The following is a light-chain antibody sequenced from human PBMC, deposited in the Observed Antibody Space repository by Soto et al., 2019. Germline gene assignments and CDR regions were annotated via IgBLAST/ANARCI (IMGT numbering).Light chain of an antibody. V-gene: IGKV3-15*01. CDR3: QQYNNWPPKQYT. CDR1: QSVSSN. Sequence: EIVMTQSPATLSVSPGERATLSCRASQSVSSNLAWYQHKPGQAPRLLIYGASTSATGIPARFSASGSGTEFSLTISSLHSEDFAVYYCQQYNNWPPKQYTFGQGTKLEIK. CDR2: GAS. J-gene: IGKJ2*01.